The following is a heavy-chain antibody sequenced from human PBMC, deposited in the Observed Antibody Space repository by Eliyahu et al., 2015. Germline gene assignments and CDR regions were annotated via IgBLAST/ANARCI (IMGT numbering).Heavy chain of an antibody. V-gene: IGHV3-48*03. J-gene: IGHJ6*02. D-gene: IGHD3-10*01. CDR1: GFTFSXXE. CDR2: ISSSGSTI. CDR3: ARDLLLWFRESSPGDYYYYGMDV. Sequence: EVQLVESGGGLVQPGGSLRLSCAASGFTFSXXEMTWVRQAPGKGLEWVSYISSSGSTIYYADSVKGRFTISRDNAKNSLYLQMNSLRAEDTAVYYCARDLLLWFRESSPGDYYYYGMDVWGQGTTVTVSS.